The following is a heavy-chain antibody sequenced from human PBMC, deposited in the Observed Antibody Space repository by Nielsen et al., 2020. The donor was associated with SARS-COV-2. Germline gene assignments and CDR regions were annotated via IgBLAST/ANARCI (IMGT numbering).Heavy chain of an antibody. D-gene: IGHD1-26*01. V-gene: IGHV4-39*01. CDR1: GGSISSSSYY. Sequence: SETLSLTCTVSGGSISSSSYYWGWIRQPPGKGLEWIGSIYYSGSTYYNPSLKSRVTISVDTSKNQFSLKLSSVTAADTAVYYCARQVSGGQTRRPFFDPWGQGTLVTVSS. CDR2: IYYSGST. J-gene: IGHJ5*02. CDR3: ARQVSGGQTRRPFFDP.